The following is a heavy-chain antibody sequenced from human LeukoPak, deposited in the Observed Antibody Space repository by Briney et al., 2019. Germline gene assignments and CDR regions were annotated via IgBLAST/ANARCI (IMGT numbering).Heavy chain of an antibody. Sequence: PGGSLRLSCAASGFTFSSYAMHWVRQAPGKGLEWVAVISYDGSNKYYADSVKGRFTISRDNSKNTLYLQMNSLRAEDTAVYYCASSRTSSSWYGGPFDYWGQGTLVTVSS. J-gene: IGHJ4*02. CDR1: GFTFSSYA. CDR2: ISYDGSNK. V-gene: IGHV3-30-3*01. CDR3: ASSRTSSSWYGGPFDY. D-gene: IGHD6-13*01.